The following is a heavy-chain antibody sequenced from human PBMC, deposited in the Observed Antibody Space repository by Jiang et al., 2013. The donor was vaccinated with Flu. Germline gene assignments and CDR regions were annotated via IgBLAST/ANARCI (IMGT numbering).Heavy chain of an antibody. V-gene: IGHV1-69*01. CDR2: IIPIFGTS. CDR3: ARGVGGYSHGYILY. Sequence: GAEVKKPGSSVKVSCTASGDTLTSYGISWVRQAPGQGLEWMGGIIPIFGTSDFAQKFQGRLTITADASTDTAYMELSGLQSDDTAVYYCARGVGGYSHGYILYWGQGTLVTVS. D-gene: IGHD5-18*01. J-gene: IGHJ4*02. CDR1: GDTLTSYG.